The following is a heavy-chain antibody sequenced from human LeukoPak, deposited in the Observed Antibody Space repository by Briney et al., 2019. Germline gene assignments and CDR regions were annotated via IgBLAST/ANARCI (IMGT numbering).Heavy chain of an antibody. V-gene: IGHV3-23*01. J-gene: IGHJ4*02. D-gene: IGHD3-22*01. CDR2: MRGSGGTT. Sequence: GGSLRLSCTASGFTFSSYAMSWVRQAPGKGLEWVSVMRGSGGTTYYADSVKGRFTVSRDNSKNTLYLQMDSLRAEDTAVYYCAKDGLYYDGSAHVYYFDYWGQGTLVAVSS. CDR1: GFTFSSYA. CDR3: AKDGLYYDGSAHVYYFDY.